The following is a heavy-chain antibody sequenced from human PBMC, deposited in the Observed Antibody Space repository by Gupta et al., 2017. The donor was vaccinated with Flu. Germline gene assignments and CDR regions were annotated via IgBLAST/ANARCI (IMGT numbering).Heavy chain of an antibody. CDR2: ISSDGRNT. J-gene: IGHJ4*02. Sequence: DVQLVESGGDLVQPGGSLRLSCEVSGFTFSSYWMHWVRQAPGKGLVWVSRISSDGRNTIYADSVEGRFTISRDNAKNTLYLQMNSLRVEDTAVYYCVRVRGGTAEFDYWGQGTLVTVSS. V-gene: IGHV3-74*01. CDR3: VRVRGGTAEFDY. CDR1: GFTFSSYW. D-gene: IGHD3-16*01.